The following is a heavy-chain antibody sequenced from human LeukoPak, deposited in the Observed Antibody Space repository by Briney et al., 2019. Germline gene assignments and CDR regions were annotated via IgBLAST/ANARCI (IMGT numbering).Heavy chain of an antibody. CDR3: AKNGDRGAYCSGGSCYPYYYYYMDV. J-gene: IGHJ6*03. CDR2: ISTTGGST. V-gene: IGHV3-23*01. D-gene: IGHD2-15*01. CDR1: GITFSSYG. Sequence: GGSLRLSCAASGITFSSYGMSWVRQAPGKGLEWVSAISTTGGSTYYADSVKGRFTISRDNSKNTLYLQMNSLRAEDTAIYYCAKNGDRGAYCSGGSCYPYYYYYMDVWGKGTTVTISS.